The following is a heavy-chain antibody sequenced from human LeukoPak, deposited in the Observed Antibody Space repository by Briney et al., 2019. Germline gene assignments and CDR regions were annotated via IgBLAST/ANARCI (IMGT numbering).Heavy chain of an antibody. CDR2: ISSSSSTI. D-gene: IGHD3-16*01. CDR3: AKGGRYDPQTY. CDR1: GFTFSSYS. J-gene: IGHJ4*02. V-gene: IGHV3-48*01. Sequence: PGGSLRLSCAASGFTFSSYSMNWVRQAPGKGLEWVSYISSSSSTIYYADSVKGRFTISRDNSRNTLYLQMNSLRAEDTAVYYCAKGGRYDPQTYWGQGTLVTVSS.